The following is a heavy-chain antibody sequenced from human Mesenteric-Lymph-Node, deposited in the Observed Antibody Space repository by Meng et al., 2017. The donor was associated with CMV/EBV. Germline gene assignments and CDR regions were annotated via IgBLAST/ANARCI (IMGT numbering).Heavy chain of an antibody. V-gene: IGHV2-5*02. CDR3: AHSPKGRAYTYGFLDY. D-gene: IGHD2-8*01. CDR1: GFSFSTSGVG. J-gene: IGHJ4*02. Sequence: GFSFSTSGVGVGWIRQPPGKALEWLALIYWDDEKRFNSALRSRLSITKDTSKAQVVLTMTNMDTVDTATYFCAHSPKGRAYTYGFLDYWGQGTLVTVSS. CDR2: IYWDDEK.